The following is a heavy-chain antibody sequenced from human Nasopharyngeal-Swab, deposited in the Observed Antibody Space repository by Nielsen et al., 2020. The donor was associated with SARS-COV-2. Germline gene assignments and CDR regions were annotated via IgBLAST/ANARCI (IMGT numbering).Heavy chain of an antibody. CDR1: GFTFSSYG. D-gene: IGHD6-13*01. Sequence: GESPKISCAASGFTFSSYGMHWVRQAPGKGLEWVAVISYDGSNKYYADSVKGRFTISRDNSKNTLYLQMNSLRAEDTAVYYCAKMAGYSSSWYGSSLIDYWGQGTLVTVSS. CDR2: ISYDGSNK. J-gene: IGHJ4*02. V-gene: IGHV3-30*18. CDR3: AKMAGYSSSWYGSSLIDY.